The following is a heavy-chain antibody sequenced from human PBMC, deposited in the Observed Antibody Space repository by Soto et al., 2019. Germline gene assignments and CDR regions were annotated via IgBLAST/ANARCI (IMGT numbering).Heavy chain of an antibody. V-gene: IGHV4-61*08. D-gene: IGHD4-17*01. CDR2: IYHSGST. Sequence: SETLSLTCTVSGGSISSGGYYWTWVRQPPGKGLEWIGEIYHSGSTNYNPSLKSRVTISVDTSKNQFSLKLSSVTAADTAVYYCARRYGPGFDYWGQGTLVTVSS. CDR3: ARRYGPGFDY. CDR1: GGSISSGGYY. J-gene: IGHJ4*02.